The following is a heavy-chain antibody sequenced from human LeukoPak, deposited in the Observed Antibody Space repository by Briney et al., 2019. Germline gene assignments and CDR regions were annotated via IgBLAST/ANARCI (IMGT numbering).Heavy chain of an antibody. CDR2: IIPAFGAA. V-gene: IGHV1-69*06. CDR3: ARDYNWNFANSSPFDY. CDR1: GDTPPSHA. D-gene: IGHD1-7*01. Sequence: GASVKVSCKSSGDTPPSHAISWVRQAPGQGLEWMGRIIPAFGAANYAQKFQGRVTITADKSTRTAYMEMSSLRSEDTAVYYCARDYNWNFANSSPFDYWGQGTLVTVSS. J-gene: IGHJ4*02.